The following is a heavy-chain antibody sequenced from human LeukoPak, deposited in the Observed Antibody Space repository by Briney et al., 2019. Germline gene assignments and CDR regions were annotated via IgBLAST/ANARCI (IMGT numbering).Heavy chain of an antibody. Sequence: ASVKVSCKASGGTFSSYSITWVRQAPGQGLEWMGGIMPLFNTANYAQQFQGRVTITTNESTSTAYMELSSLRFEDTAMYYCARVDRYHYYLDVWGKGTTVTVSS. CDR2: IMPLFNTA. J-gene: IGHJ6*03. CDR3: ARVDRYHYYLDV. CDR1: GGTFSSYS. V-gene: IGHV1-69*05.